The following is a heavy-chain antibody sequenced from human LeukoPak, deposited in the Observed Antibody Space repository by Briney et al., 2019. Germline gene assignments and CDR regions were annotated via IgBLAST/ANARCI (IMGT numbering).Heavy chain of an antibody. J-gene: IGHJ4*02. Sequence: PGGSLRLSCTASGFTFTTYAMSWVRQAPGKGLEWVAAIKSSDNSAYYIDSVKGRFTISRDNSKNTLFLQMNSLRAEDTAVYYCAKVVGDFNFWGQGTLVTVSS. CDR1: GFTFTTYA. CDR2: IKSSDNSA. D-gene: IGHD4-17*01. V-gene: IGHV3-23*01. CDR3: AKVVGDFNF.